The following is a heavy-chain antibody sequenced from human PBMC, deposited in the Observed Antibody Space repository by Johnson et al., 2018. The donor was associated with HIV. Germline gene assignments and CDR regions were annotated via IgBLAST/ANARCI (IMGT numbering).Heavy chain of an antibody. V-gene: IGHV3-30*04. J-gene: IGHJ3*02. CDR1: GFTFSSYA. D-gene: IGHD5-12*01. Sequence: QMLLVESGGGVVQPGRSLRLSCAASGFTFSSYAMHWVRQAPGKGLEWVAVISYDGSNKYYADSVKGRFTISRDNAKNSLYLQLNSLRSEDTAVYSCARARAYSGYDDAFDIWGQGTMVPVPA. CDR2: ISYDGSNK. CDR3: ARARAYSGYDDAFDI.